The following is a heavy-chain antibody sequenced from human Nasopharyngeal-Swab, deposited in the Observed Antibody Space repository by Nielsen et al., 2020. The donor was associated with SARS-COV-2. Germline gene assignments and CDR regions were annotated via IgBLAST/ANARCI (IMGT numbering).Heavy chain of an antibody. D-gene: IGHD3-22*01. J-gene: IGHJ3*02. V-gene: IGHV4-34*01. Sequence: WIRQPPGKGLEWIGEINHSGSTNYNPSLKSRVTISVDTSKNQFSLKLSSVTAADTAVYYCARATMIVVVIGAFDIWGQGTMVTVSS. CDR2: INHSGST. CDR3: ARATMIVVVIGAFDI.